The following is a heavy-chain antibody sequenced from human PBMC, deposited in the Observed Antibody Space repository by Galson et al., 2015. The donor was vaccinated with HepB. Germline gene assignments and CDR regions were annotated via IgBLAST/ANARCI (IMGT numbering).Heavy chain of an antibody. CDR1: GFKFSTYN. Sequence: SLRLSCAASGFKFSTYNMNWVRQAPGKGLEWVSSITSGAAYTYYADSLKGRFTISRDNAKNSLFLQMNSLRAEDTAVYYCARDYRPDFGSGSYYPNWFDPWGQGTLVTVSS. CDR3: ARDYRPDFGSGSYYPNWFDP. J-gene: IGHJ5*02. D-gene: IGHD3-10*01. V-gene: IGHV3-21*01. CDR2: ITSGAAYT.